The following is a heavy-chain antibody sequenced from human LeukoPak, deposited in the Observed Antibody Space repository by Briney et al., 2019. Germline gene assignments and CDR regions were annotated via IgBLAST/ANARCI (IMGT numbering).Heavy chain of an antibody. J-gene: IGHJ6*04. D-gene: IGHD4-17*01. CDR2: IRSKANSYAT. Sequence: GGSLRLSCAASGFTFSGSAMHWVRQASGKGLEWVGRIRSKANSYATAYAASVKGRFTISRDDSKNTAYLQMNSLKTEDTAVYYRTRPDYGDYGYYYYGMDVWGKGTTVTVSS. V-gene: IGHV3-73*01. CDR1: GFTFSGSA. CDR3: TRPDYGDYGYYYYGMDV.